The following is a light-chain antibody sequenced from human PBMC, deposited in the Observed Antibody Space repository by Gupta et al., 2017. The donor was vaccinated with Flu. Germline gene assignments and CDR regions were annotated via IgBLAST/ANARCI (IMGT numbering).Light chain of an antibody. CDR3: QQSFTIPRT. V-gene: IGKV1-39*01. Sequence: PSSLSASVGDRVSFTCRASQSISTYLNWYLHRPGIAPNLLIYATYHLRRGVPARFSGSGSRTNFSLTIRSLQADDFATYFCQQSFTIPRTFGQGT. J-gene: IGKJ2*01. CDR2: ATY. CDR1: QSISTY.